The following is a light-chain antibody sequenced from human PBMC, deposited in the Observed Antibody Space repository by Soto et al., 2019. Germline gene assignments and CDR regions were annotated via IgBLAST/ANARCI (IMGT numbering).Light chain of an antibody. V-gene: IGKV3-11*01. CDR1: QSISFY. CDR2: YAS. J-gene: IGKJ5*01. Sequence: PAEIATLSCRASQSISFYLTWYQHKPGQAPRLLIYYASNRATGIPARFSGSGYGTDFTLTISSLEPEDFAVYYCQQRSNWPTFGQGTRLENK. CDR3: QQRSNWPT.